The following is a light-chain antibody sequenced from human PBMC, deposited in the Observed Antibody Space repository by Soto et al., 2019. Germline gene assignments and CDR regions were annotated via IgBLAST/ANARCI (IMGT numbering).Light chain of an antibody. CDR3: QQYNSYWT. CDR1: QSISSW. J-gene: IGKJ1*01. V-gene: IGKV1-5*01. CDR2: DVS. Sequence: DIQMTQSASTLSVSFGDRVTITCRASQSISSWLAWYQQKPGKAPKLLIYDVSSLESGVPSRFSGSGSGTEFTLTISSLKPDDFATYYCQQYNSYWTFGQGTKVDIK.